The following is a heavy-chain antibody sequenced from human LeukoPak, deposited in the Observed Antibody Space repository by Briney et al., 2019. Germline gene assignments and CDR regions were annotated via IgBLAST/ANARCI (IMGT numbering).Heavy chain of an antibody. Sequence: GRSLRLSCAASGFTFNDYSMHWVRQAPGKGLEWVSGISWNSGSIGYADSVKGRFSISRDNAKNSLYLQMNSLRAEDTAVYYCARDSATVVIRSNWFDPWGQGTLVTVSS. CDR3: ARDSATVVIRSNWFDP. V-gene: IGHV3-9*01. D-gene: IGHD4-23*01. CDR1: GFTFNDYS. J-gene: IGHJ5*02. CDR2: ISWNSGSI.